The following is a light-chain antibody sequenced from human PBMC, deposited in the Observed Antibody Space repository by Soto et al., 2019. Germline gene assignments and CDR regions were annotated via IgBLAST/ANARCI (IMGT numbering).Light chain of an antibody. J-gene: IGLJ3*02. CDR1: ALPKKY. Sequence: SYELTQPPSVSVSLGQMAKITCSGEALPKKYAYWYQQKPGQLPLLVIYEDSERPSGIPERFSGSSSGTVVTLTVSGVQAEDEPAYYCLSADSGDAWVFGGGTKLTVL. V-gene: IGLV3-16*01. CDR2: EDS. CDR3: LSADSGDAWV.